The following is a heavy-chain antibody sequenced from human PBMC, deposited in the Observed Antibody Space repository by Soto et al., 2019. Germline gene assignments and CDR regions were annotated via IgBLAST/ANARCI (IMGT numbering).Heavy chain of an antibody. CDR1: GGSISSGDYY. D-gene: IGHD3-22*01. Sequence: SETLSLTCTVSGGSISSGDYYWSWIRQPPGKGLEWIGYIYYSGSTYYNPSLKSRVTISVDTSKNQFSLKLSSVTAADTAVYYCARDPVGYWDGDAFDIWGQGTLVTVSS. CDR3: ARDPVGYWDGDAFDI. J-gene: IGHJ4*02. V-gene: IGHV4-30-4*01. CDR2: IYYSGST.